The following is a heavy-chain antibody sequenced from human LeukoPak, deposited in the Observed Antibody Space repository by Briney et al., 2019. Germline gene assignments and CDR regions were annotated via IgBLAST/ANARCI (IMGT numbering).Heavy chain of an antibody. Sequence: GGSLRLSCAASGFTFSAYWMGWVRQAPGKGLEWVANIKQDGTQKHYADSVKGRFTISRDNAKNSLYLQMNGLRAEDTAVYYCARDMEDIVVVIAAYDYWGQGTLATVSS. CDR3: ARDMEDIVVVIAAYDY. CDR2: IKQDGTQK. D-gene: IGHD2-15*01. CDR1: GFTFSAYW. V-gene: IGHV3-7*05. J-gene: IGHJ4*02.